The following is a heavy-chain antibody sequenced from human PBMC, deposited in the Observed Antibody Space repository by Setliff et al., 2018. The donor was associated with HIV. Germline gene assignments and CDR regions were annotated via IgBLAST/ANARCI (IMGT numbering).Heavy chain of an antibody. CDR3: ARVGSYWSTSDY. CDR1: GYTFTSYA. D-gene: IGHD1-26*01. Sequence: GASVKVSCKASGYTFTSYAVNWVRQAPGQRLEWMGWINTETGNPMYAQGFTGRFVFSLDTSVSTAYLQINSLKAEDSAMHFCARVGSYWSTSDYWGQGALVTAPQ. V-gene: IGHV7-4-1*02. J-gene: IGHJ4*02. CDR2: INTETGNP.